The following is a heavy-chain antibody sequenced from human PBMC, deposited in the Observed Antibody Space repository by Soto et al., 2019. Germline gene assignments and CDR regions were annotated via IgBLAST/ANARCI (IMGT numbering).Heavy chain of an antibody. J-gene: IGHJ6*02. D-gene: IGHD2-15*01. V-gene: IGHV4-59*01. CDR2: IYYTGST. Sequence: SETLSLTCTISGGSISNYYWTWSRQTQGKGLERIGYIYYTGSTNYNPSSTCRGTMSVVTSRDKVSLRLMSVTRADTAMYYCARDKYEFRSGSYHYAMEVWGQGAKVTVSS. CDR3: ARDKYEFRSGSYHYAMEV. CDR1: GGSISNYY.